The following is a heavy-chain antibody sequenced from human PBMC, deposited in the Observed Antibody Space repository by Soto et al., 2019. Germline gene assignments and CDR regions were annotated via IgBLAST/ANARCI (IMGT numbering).Heavy chain of an antibody. CDR3: AIAARPHYYYYYGMDV. CDR1: GGSISSSSYY. V-gene: IGHV4-39*01. J-gene: IGHJ6*02. Sequence: ETLSLTSTVSGGSISSSSYYWGWIRQPTGKGLEWIGSIYYSGRTYYNPSLKSRVTISVDTSKNQFSPKLSSVTAADTAVYYCAIAARPHYYYYYGMDVWGQGTTVT. CDR2: IYYSGRT. D-gene: IGHD6-6*01.